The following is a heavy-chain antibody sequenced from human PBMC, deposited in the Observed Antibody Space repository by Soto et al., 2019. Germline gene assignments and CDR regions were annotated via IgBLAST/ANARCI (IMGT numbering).Heavy chain of an antibody. V-gene: IGHV4-59*01. CDR2: IYYSGST. CDR1: GGSISSYY. Sequence: SETLSLTCTVSGGSISSYYWSWIRQPPGKGLEWIGHIYYSGSTNYNPSLKSRVTISVDTSKNQFSLKLSSVTAADTAVYYCASRIDRSGGLDAFDIWGQGTMVTVSS. J-gene: IGHJ3*02. D-gene: IGHD3-10*01. CDR3: ASRIDRSGGLDAFDI.